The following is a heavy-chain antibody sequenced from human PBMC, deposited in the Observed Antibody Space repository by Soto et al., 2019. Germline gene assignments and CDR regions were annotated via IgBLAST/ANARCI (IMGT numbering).Heavy chain of an antibody. D-gene: IGHD3-16*01. CDR1: GGTYSAYT. CDR2: IIPCLGVT. J-gene: IGHJ4*02. V-gene: IGHV1-69*08. CDR3: ARDWESSVSTWSFGGF. Sequence: QVQLVQSGAEVKKPGSSVKFSCQSSGGTYSAYTINCVRQAPGQGLEWMGRIIPCLGVTNYGRKFQARVTITEDKATNTAYMELRVLRFEDTAVYYCARDWESSVSTWSFGGFWGRGTLVTVSS.